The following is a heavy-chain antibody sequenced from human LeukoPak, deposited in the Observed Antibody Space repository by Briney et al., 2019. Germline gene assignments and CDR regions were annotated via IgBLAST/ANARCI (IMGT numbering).Heavy chain of an antibody. CDR1: GYSFTTYW. CDR2: IYPGDSDT. J-gene: IGHJ5*02. V-gene: IGHV5-51*01. Sequence: GESLKISCKASGYSFTTYWIGWVRQMPRKGLEWMGIIYPGDSDTKYSPSFQGQVTISADKSISTAYLQWSSLKASDTAMYYCARHGGGYCRTTSCYLFDPWGQGTLVTVSS. D-gene: IGHD2-2*01. CDR3: ARHGGGYCRTTSCYLFDP.